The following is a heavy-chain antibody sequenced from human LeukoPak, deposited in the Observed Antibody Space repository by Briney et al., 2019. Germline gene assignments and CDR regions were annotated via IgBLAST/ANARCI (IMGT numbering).Heavy chain of an antibody. CDR2: ISAYNGNT. J-gene: IGHJ6*03. D-gene: IGHD3-3*01. CDR1: GYTFTSYG. CDR3: ARDRDFGVVIGNYYYMDV. V-gene: IGHV1-18*01. Sequence: ASVKVSCKASGYTFTSYGISWVRQAPGQGLEWMGWISAYNGNTNYAQKLQGRVTMTTDTSTSTAYMELRSLRSDDTAVYYCARDRDFGVVIGNYYYMDVWGKGTTVTVSS.